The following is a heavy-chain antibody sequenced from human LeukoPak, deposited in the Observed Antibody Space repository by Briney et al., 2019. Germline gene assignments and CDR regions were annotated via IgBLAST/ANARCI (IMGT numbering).Heavy chain of an antibody. CDR1: GGSISGYY. CDR3: ARVTNGYCSGGSCSSRGALGY. Sequence: SETLSLTCTVSGGSISGYYWSWIRRPPGKGLEWIGYIYYSGSTSYNPSLKSRVTISVDTSKNQFSLMLSSVTAADTAVYYCARVTNGYCSGGSCSSRGALGYWGQGTLVTVSS. D-gene: IGHD2-15*01. J-gene: IGHJ4*02. CDR2: IYYSGST. V-gene: IGHV4-59*01.